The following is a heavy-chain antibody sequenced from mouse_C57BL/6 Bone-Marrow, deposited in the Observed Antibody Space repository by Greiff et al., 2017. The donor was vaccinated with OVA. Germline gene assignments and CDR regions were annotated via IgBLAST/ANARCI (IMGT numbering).Heavy chain of an antibody. J-gene: IGHJ2*01. Sequence: EVMLVESGGGLVQPGGSLKLSCAASGFTFSDYGMAWVRQAPRKGPEWVAFISNLAYSIYYADTVTGRFTIARENTKNTLYLEMSSLRSEATAMYYCARRTGGYFDYWGQGTTLTVSS. CDR3: ARRTGGYFDY. D-gene: IGHD4-1*01. V-gene: IGHV5-15*04. CDR2: ISNLAYSI. CDR1: GFTFSDYG.